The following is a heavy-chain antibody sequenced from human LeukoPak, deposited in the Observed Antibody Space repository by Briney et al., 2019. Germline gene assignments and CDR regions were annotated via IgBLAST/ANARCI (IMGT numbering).Heavy chain of an antibody. CDR2: IWYDGSNK. J-gene: IGHJ4*02. Sequence: GGSLRLSCAASGFTFSSYGMHWVRQAPGKGLEWVAVIWYDGSNKYYADSVKGRFTISRDNSKNTLYLQMNSLRAEDTAVYYCARDGCSTTSCFDSWGQGTLVTVSS. CDR1: GFTFSSYG. CDR3: ARDGCSTTSCFDS. D-gene: IGHD2/OR15-2a*01. V-gene: IGHV3-33*01.